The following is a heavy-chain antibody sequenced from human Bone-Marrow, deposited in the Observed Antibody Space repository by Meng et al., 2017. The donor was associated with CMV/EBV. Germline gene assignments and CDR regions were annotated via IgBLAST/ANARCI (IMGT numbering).Heavy chain of an antibody. D-gene: IGHD6-6*01. CDR2: INWNGGST. V-gene: IGHV3-20*04. Sequence: GESLKISCAASGFTFDDYDMSWVRLAPGKGLEWVSGINWNGGSTDYADSVKGRFTISRDNSKNTLYLQMNSLRAEDTAVYYCAKDLAPQLVPTYFDYWGQGTLVTVSS. CDR1: GFTFDDYD. CDR3: AKDLAPQLVPTYFDY. J-gene: IGHJ4*02.